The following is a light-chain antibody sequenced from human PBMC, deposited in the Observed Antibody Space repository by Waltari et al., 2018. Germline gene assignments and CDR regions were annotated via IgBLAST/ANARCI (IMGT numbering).Light chain of an antibody. CDR2: LGS. CDR1: QSLLHSNGYNY. Sequence: DIVVTQSPLSLPVTPGEPASISCRSSQSLLHSNGYNYLDWYLQKPGDPPQLLIYLGSNRASVVPDRFSGSGSGKVFTLKISRVEAEDVGVYYCMQSLRALWTFGQGTKVEIK. CDR3: MQSLRALWT. V-gene: IGKV2-28*01. J-gene: IGKJ1*01.